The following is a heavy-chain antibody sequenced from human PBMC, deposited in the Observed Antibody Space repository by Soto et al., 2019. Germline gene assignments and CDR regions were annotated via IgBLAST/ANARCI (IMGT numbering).Heavy chain of an antibody. CDR3: ARDRNLETSAWARDY. CDR1: GYTFTSHY. V-gene: IGHV1-46*03. CDR2: INANSGTT. J-gene: IGHJ4*02. D-gene: IGHD6-19*01. Sequence: QVQLVQSGAEVKKPGAAVEVSCKASGYTFTSHYEHWVRQAPGQGLEWMGLINANSGTTSYAQKFQGRVTMTRDTSTSTVYMELSSLRFEDTAVYYCARDRNLETSAWARDYWGQGTLVTVSS.